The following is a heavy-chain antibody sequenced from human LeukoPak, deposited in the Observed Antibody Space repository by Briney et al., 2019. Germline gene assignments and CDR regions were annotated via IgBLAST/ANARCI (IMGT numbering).Heavy chain of an antibody. D-gene: IGHD6-19*01. V-gene: IGHV1-8*03. CDR3: ARDGVYSSGWYTNFFDY. J-gene: IGHJ4*02. CDR2: MNPNIGNT. Sequence: ASVKVSCKASGYTFTIYDINWVRQATGQGLEWMGWMNPNIGNTGYAQKFQGRVTITRNTSISTAYMELSSLRSEDMAVYYCARDGVYSSGWYTNFFDYWGQGTLVTVSS. CDR1: GYTFTIYD.